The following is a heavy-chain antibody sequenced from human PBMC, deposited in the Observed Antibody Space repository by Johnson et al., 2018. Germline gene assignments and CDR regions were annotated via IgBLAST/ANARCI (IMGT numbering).Heavy chain of an antibody. J-gene: IGHJ4*02. V-gene: IGHV5-51*01. D-gene: IGHD2-15*01. CDR1: GYSFTSYW. Sequence: VQLVQSGAEVKEDGESLKISCKGSGYSFTSYWIAWVRQMSGKGLEWMGIIYSGDSVTRYSPSFQGQVTISVDKSISTAYLQWSSLKASDTAIYYCARGDCSGGSCFDYWGQGALVTVSS. CDR2: IYSGDSVT. CDR3: ARGDCSGGSCFDY.